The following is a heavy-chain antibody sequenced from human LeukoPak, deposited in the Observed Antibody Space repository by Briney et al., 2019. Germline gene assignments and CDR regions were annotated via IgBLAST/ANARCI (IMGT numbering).Heavy chain of an antibody. CDR1: GFTFSSYS. Sequence: PGGSPRLSCAASGFTFSSYSMNWVRQAPGKGLEWVSSISSSSSYIYYADSVKGRFTISRDNAKNSLYLQMNSLRAEDTAVYYCARIWFGEPLDAFDIWGQGTMVTVSS. CDR2: ISSSSSYI. CDR3: ARIWFGEPLDAFDI. D-gene: IGHD3-10*01. V-gene: IGHV3-21*01. J-gene: IGHJ3*02.